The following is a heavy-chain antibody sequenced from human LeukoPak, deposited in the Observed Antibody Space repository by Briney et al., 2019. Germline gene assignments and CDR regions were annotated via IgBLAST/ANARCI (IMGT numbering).Heavy chain of an antibody. V-gene: IGHV4-59*12. CDR2: IYHSGST. CDR1: GGSISSYY. J-gene: IGHJ3*02. CDR3: ARAGADSSGLKDAFDI. D-gene: IGHD3-22*01. Sequence: SGTLSLTCTVSGGSISSYYWSWIRQPPGKGLEWIGYIYHSGSTYYNPSLKSRVTISVDRSKNQFSLKLSSVTAADTAVYYCARAGADSSGLKDAFDIWGQGTMVTVSS.